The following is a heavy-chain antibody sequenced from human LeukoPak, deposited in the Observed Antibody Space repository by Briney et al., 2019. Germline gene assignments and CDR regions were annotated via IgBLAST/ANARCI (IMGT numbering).Heavy chain of an antibody. CDR3: ARISSGWYKEVGYFDY. V-gene: IGHV3-21*01. D-gene: IGHD6-19*01. CDR2: ISSSSSYI. Sequence: GGSLRLSCAASGFTFSSYGMHWVRQAPGKGLEWVSSISSSSSYIYYADSVKGRFTISRDNAKNSLYLQMNSLRAEDTAVYYCARISSGWYKEVGYFDYWGQGTLVTVSS. J-gene: IGHJ4*02. CDR1: GFTFSSYG.